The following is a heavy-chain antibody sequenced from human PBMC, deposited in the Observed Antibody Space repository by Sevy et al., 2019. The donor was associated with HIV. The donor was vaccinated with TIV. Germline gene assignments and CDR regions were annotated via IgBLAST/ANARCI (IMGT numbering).Heavy chain of an antibody. D-gene: IGHD6-13*01. Sequence: SETLSLTCTVSGDSISGYYWSWIRQPPGKGLEWIGYFSYSGSTNYNPSLKGRVTISLDTTRNQVSLKGRSVTAADTAVYYCARVIAAPRGMDVWGQGTTVTVSS. V-gene: IGHV4-59*01. CDR1: GDSISGYY. J-gene: IGHJ6*02. CDR3: ARVIAAPRGMDV. CDR2: FSYSGST.